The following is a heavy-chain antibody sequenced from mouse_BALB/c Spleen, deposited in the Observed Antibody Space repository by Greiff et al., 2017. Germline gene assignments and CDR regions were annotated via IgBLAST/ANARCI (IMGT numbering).Heavy chain of an antibody. D-gene: IGHD1-1*01. Sequence: EVKLMESGAELVKPGASVKLSCTASGFNIKDTYMHWVKQRPEQGLEWIGRIDPANGNTKYDPKFQGKATITADTSSNTAYLQLSSLTSEDTAVYYCARTRDYYGPFDYWGQGTTLTVSS. CDR2: IDPANGNT. J-gene: IGHJ2*01. V-gene: IGHV14-3*02. CDR1: GFNIKDTY. CDR3: ARTRDYYGPFDY.